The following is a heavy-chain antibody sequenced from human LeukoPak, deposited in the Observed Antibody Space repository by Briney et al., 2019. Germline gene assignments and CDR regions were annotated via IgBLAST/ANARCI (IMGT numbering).Heavy chain of an antibody. CDR3: VRFPYSPCYYYGMDV. V-gene: IGHV1-46*01. J-gene: IGHJ6*02. CDR2: INPSGGST. D-gene: IGHD2-21*01. CDR1: GYTFTSYY. Sequence: AASVKVSCKASGYTFTSYYMHWVRQAPGQGLEWIGIINPSGGSTSYAQKSQGRVTMTRDTSTSTVYMELSSLRSEDTAVYYCVRFPYSPCYYYGMDVWGQGTTVTVSS.